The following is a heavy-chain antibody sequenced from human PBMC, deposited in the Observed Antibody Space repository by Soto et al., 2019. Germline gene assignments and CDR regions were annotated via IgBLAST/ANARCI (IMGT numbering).Heavy chain of an antibody. J-gene: IGHJ4*02. CDR2: IIPIFGTA. D-gene: IGHD1-7*01. CDR3: ARANADDNWNYYSFDY. V-gene: IGHV1-69*13. CDR1: GGTFSSYA. Sequence: ASVKVSCKASGGTFSSYAISWVRQAPGQGLEWMGGIIPIFGTANYAQKFQGRVTITADESTSTAYMELSSLRSEDTAVYYCARANADDNWNYYSFDYWGQGTLVTVSS.